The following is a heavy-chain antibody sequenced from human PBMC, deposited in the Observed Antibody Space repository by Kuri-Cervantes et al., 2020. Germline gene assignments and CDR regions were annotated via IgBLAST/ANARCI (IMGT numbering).Heavy chain of an antibody. CDR3: ARDQWNDLYYYGMDV. D-gene: IGHD1-1*01. V-gene: IGHV3-30*04. Sequence: GGSLRLSCAASGFTFNNYATHWVRQAPGKGLEWVAVVSYDGSNKYYADSVKGRFTIPRDNSKNTLYLQMNSLRAEDTAVHYCARDQWNDLYYYGMDVWGQGTTVTVSS. CDR2: VSYDGSNK. J-gene: IGHJ6*02. CDR1: GFTFNNYA.